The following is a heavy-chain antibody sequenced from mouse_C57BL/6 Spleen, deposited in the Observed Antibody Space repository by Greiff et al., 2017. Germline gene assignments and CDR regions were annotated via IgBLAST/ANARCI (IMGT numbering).Heavy chain of an antibody. CDR3: ARRDYYGTGFAY. CDR1: GYTFTDYY. V-gene: IGHV1-26*01. J-gene: IGHJ3*01. D-gene: IGHD1-1*01. Sequence: EVQLQQSGPELVKPGASVKISCKASGYTFTDYYMNWVKQSHGKSLEWIGDINPNNGGTSYNQKFKGKATLTVDKSSSTAYMELRSLTSEDSAVYYCARRDYYGTGFAYWGQGTLVTVSA. CDR2: INPNNGGT.